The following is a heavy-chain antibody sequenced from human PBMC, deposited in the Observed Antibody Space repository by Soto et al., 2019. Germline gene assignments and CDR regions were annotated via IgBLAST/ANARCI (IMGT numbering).Heavy chain of an antibody. CDR2: IYYSGST. J-gene: IGHJ3*02. Sequence: SETLSLTCTVSGGSISSYYWSWIRQPPGKGLEWIGYIYYSGSTNYNPSLKSRVTISVDTSKNQFSLKLSSVTAADTAVYYCARLDFWSGYSGAFAIWGQGTMVTVSS. CDR1: GGSISSYY. D-gene: IGHD3-3*01. V-gene: IGHV4-59*08. CDR3: ARLDFWSGYSGAFAI.